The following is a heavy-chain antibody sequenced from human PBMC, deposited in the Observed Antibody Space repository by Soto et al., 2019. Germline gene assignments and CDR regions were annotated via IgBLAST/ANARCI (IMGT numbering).Heavy chain of an antibody. J-gene: IGHJ4*02. CDR2: ISGSGGST. CDR1: GFTFSSYA. V-gene: IGHV3-23*01. D-gene: IGHD1-26*01. CDR3: ARRGSGSYYDY. Sequence: EVQLLESGGGLVQPGGSLRLSCAASGFTFSSYAMRWVRQAPVKGLEWVSAISGSGGSTYYADSVKGRFTISRDNSKNTLYLQMNSLRAEDTAVYYCARRGSGSYYDYGGQGTRVTVSS.